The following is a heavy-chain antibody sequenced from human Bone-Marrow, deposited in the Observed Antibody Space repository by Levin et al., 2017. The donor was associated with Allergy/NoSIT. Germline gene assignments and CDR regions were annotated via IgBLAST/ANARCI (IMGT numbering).Heavy chain of an antibody. V-gene: IGHV3-33*01. CDR2: IWYDGSNK. J-gene: IGHJ4*02. CDR3: ARDSPGPFDY. Sequence: GESLKISCAASGFTFSSYGMHWVRQAPGKGLEWVAVIWYDGSNKYYADSVKGRFTISRDNSKNTLYLQMNSLRAEDTAVYYCARDSPGPFDYWGQGTLVTVSS. CDR1: GFTFSSYG.